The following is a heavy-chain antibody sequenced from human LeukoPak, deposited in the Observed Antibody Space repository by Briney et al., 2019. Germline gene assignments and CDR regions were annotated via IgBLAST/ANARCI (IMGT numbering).Heavy chain of an antibody. D-gene: IGHD2-2*01. V-gene: IGHV5-51*01. CDR3: ARVRSGYCSSTSCVCFDY. CDR2: IYPGDSDT. CDR1: GYSFTSYW. J-gene: IGHJ4*02. Sequence: GESLKISCKGSGYSFTSYWIGWVRQMPGKGLEWIGIIYPGDSDTRYSPSFQGQVTISADKSISTAYLQWSSLKASDTAMYYCARVRSGYCSSTSCVCFDYWGQGTLVTVSS.